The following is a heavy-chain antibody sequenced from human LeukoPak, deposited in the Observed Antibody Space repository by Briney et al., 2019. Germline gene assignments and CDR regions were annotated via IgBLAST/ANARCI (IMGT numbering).Heavy chain of an antibody. CDR2: IIPIFGTA. J-gene: IGHJ4*02. V-gene: IGHV1-69*05. CDR1: GGTFISYA. Sequence: SVKVSCKASGGTFISYAISWVRQAPGQGGEGMGRIIPIFGTANYVQKFQGRVTITTDESTSTAYMELSSLRSEDTAVYYCARETVTTDGDFDYWGQGTLVTVSS. CDR3: ARETVTTDGDFDY. D-gene: IGHD4-11*01.